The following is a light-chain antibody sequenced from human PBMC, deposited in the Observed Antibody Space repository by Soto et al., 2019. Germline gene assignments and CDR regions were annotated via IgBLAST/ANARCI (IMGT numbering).Light chain of an antibody. CDR2: EIN. CDR3: SSFAGSNNFPYV. J-gene: IGLJ1*01. CDR1: SSDVGAYDY. Sequence: QSALTQPPSASGSPGQSVTISCTVTSSDVGAYDYVSWYQQHPGKAPKLMVYEINKRPSGVPDRFSGSKSGNTASLTVSGLQAEDEADYYCSSFAGSNNFPYVFGTGTKVTV. V-gene: IGLV2-8*01.